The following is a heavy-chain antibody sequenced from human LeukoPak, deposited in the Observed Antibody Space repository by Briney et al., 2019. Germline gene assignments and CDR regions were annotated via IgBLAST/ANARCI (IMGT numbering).Heavy chain of an antibody. Sequence: GGSLRLSCAASGFTFSKYWMRWVRQAPGKGLESVANINEDGSQKFYGDSIRGPFTVSRDNAKNSLYLQMNSLRAEDTAVYFCARVLTNNPYDACGLWGQGILVTVSS. V-gene: IGHV3-7*01. CDR2: INEDGSQK. CDR3: ARVLTNNPYDACGL. CDR1: GFTFSKYW. J-gene: IGHJ4*02. D-gene: IGHD1/OR15-1a*01.